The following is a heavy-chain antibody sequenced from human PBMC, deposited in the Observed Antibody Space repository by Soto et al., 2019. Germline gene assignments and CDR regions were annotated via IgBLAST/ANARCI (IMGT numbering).Heavy chain of an antibody. CDR3: AIVRNRDDYDFWRGLNWFDP. D-gene: IGHD3-3*01. CDR2: ISAYNGNT. Sequence: ASVKVSCKASGYTFTSYGISWVRQAPGQGLEWMGWISAYNGNTNYAQKLQGRVTMTTDTSTSTAYMELRSLRSDDTAVYYCAIVRNRDDYDFWRGLNWFDPWGQGTLVTVSS. CDR1: GYTFTSYG. V-gene: IGHV1-18*01. J-gene: IGHJ5*02.